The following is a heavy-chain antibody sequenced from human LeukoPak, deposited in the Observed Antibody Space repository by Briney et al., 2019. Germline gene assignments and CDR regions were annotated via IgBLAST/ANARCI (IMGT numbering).Heavy chain of an antibody. CDR2: IGTAGDT. CDR1: GFIFSSYD. J-gene: IGHJ5*02. Sequence: GGSLRLSCAASGFIFSSYDMHWVRQATGKSLEWVSAIGTAGDTFYPGSVKGRFTISRENAKNSLYLQMNSLRAGDTAVYYCARGRGSWFDPWGQGTLVTVSS. V-gene: IGHV3-13*01. CDR3: ARGRGSWFDP. D-gene: IGHD1-26*01.